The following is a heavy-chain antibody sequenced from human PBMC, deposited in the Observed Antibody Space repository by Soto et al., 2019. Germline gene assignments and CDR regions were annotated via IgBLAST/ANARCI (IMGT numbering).Heavy chain of an antibody. D-gene: IGHD2-2*01. V-gene: IGHV4-61*01. CDR2: IYYTGST. CDR3: ARGYCASTSCSIFNY. J-gene: IGHJ4*02. Sequence: GPGPKRASETLSLTCTVSGGSVSSGTFYWSWIRQLPGKGLERIGYIYYTGSTTYNPSLKSRVTMSADTSQNQFSLRLSSVTAADTAVYYCARGYCASTSCSIFNYWGQGTQVTVSS. CDR1: GGSVSSGTFY.